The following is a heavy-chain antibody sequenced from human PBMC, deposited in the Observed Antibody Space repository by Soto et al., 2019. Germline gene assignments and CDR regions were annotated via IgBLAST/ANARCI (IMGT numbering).Heavy chain of an antibody. Sequence: EVQLVESGGGLVQPGGSLRLSCAATGFTFSIYSMNWVRQAPGKGLEWLSYISTSSNSIYYADSVKGRFTISRDNAKDSMYLQMHSLRDEDTAVYDCARAREPGRYSPYDFWGQGTLVTVSS. J-gene: IGHJ4*02. D-gene: IGHD5-18*01. V-gene: IGHV3-48*02. CDR1: GFTFSIYS. CDR3: ARAREPGRYSPYDF. CDR2: ISTSSNSI.